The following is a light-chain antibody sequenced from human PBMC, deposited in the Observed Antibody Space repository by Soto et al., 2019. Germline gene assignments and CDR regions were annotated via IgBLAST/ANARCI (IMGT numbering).Light chain of an antibody. CDR1: ESLLHRNGNTL. CDR2: LVS. CDR3: MQGLQTPRT. Sequence: DIVLTQSPLSLTVTPGESASISCTSSESLLHRNGNTLLDWYLQKPGQSTQLLIYLVSRRAPGVADRFSGGGSVSDFTLTISRVEAEDVGVYYCMQGLQTPRTFGQGTRVEIK. J-gene: IGKJ1*01. V-gene: IGKV2-28*01.